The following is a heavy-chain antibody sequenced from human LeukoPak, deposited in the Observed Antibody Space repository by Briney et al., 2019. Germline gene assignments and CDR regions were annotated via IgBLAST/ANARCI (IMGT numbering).Heavy chain of an antibody. Sequence: PGGSLRLSCAASGFIFSTYGMHWFRQAPGKGLEWVAYISYDGSRKNYADSVKGRFTISRDNSKNTLFLQMSSLKAQDTAVYYWAKKLIGNVDYFDYWGQGTLVTVSS. CDR1: GFIFSTYG. J-gene: IGHJ4*02. D-gene: IGHD3-22*01. CDR2: ISYDGSRK. CDR3: AKKLIGNVDYFDY. V-gene: IGHV3-30*02.